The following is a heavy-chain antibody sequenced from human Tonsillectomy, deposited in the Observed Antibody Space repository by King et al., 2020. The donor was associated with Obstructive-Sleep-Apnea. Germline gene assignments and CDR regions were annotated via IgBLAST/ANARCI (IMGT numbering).Heavy chain of an antibody. D-gene: IGHD4-17*01. CDR1: GFTFSSYN. Sequence: VQLVESGGGLVQPGGSLRLSCAASGFTFSSYNMNWVRQAPEKGLEWVSYISSSSNTIYYADSVKGRLTISRDNDKNSLYLQMYSLRAEDTAVYYCAKDDYDDYFDYWGQGTLVTVSS. J-gene: IGHJ4*02. CDR2: ISSSSNTI. V-gene: IGHV3-48*04. CDR3: AKDDYDDYFDY.